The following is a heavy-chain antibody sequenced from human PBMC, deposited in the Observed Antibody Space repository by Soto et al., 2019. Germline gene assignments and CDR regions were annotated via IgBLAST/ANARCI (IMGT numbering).Heavy chain of an antibody. CDR3: AREPRYCRGGSCSITGDAYDI. CDR2: ISNRGDT. V-gene: IGHV3-66*01. CDR1: GFIVSNTY. J-gene: IGHJ3*02. D-gene: IGHD2-15*01. Sequence: GSLRLSCTASGFIVSNTYVNWVRQAPGKGLEWVSVISNRGDTHYADSVRGRFSLSRDISDNTLHLQMNNLRVEDTAVYYCAREPRYCRGGSCSITGDAYDIWGQGTMVTVSS.